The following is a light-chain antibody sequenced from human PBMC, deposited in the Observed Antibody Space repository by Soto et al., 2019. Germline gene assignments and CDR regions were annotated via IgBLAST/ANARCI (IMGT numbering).Light chain of an antibody. CDR3: QQYYMWPPV. V-gene: IGKV3-15*01. CDR2: GAS. CDR1: ESVKSD. J-gene: IGKJ2*01. Sequence: EIVMTQSPVTLSVSPGARATLFCRASESVKSDLAWYRQKPGQPPSLVIYGASIRATGIPARFSGSGSGTEFTLTISSLQSEDVAFYFCQQYYMWPPVFGQGTKLQI.